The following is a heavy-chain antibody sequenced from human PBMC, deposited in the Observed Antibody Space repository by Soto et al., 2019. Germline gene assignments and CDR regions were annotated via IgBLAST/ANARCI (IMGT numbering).Heavy chain of an antibody. CDR3: ARGSSPVDFDY. J-gene: IGHJ4*02. Sequence: ASVKVSCKASGYTFTNYGINWVRQAPGQGLEWMGWINTYNGNTNFAQRLQGRVTMTTEASTSTAYMELRSLRSDDTAVYYCARGSSPVDFDYWGQGTLVTVPS. V-gene: IGHV1-18*01. CDR1: GYTFTNYG. D-gene: IGHD6-13*01. CDR2: INTYNGNT.